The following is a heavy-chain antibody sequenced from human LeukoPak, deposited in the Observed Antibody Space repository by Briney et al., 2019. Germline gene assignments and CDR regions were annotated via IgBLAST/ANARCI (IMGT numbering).Heavy chain of an antibody. D-gene: IGHD4-17*01. V-gene: IGHV3-23*01. J-gene: IGHJ4*02. CDR2: INNRGSST. Sequence: PGGSLRLSCAASGFTFSSHTMSWVRQAPGEGLEWLSAINNRGSSTYYAGSVKDRFTISRDNCENTLYLQMNSLTVDDTAVYFCAKERQTGDYFTSDYWGQGTLVTVSS. CDR1: GFTFSSHT. CDR3: AKERQTGDYFTSDY.